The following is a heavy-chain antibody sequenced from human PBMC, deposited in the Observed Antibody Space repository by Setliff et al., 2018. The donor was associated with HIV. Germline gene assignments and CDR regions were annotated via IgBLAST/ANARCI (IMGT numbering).Heavy chain of an antibody. CDR3: ARARITMVRGVHRRGDYYYYMDV. J-gene: IGHJ6*03. CDR1: GYTLTESS. Sequence: GASVKVSCKVSGYTLTESSMHWVRQAPGKGLEWMGGSDPEDGETIYAQKFQGRVTMTTDTSTSTAYMELRSLRCDDTAVYYCARARITMVRGVHRRGDYYYYMDVWGKGTTVTVSS. V-gene: IGHV1-24*01. D-gene: IGHD3-10*01. CDR2: SDPEDGET.